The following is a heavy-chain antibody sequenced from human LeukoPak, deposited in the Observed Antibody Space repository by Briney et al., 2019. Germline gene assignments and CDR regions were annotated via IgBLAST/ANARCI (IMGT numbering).Heavy chain of an antibody. V-gene: IGHV1-69*13. CDR3: AKTRSVVVAAAINY. D-gene: IGHD2-15*01. Sequence: ASVKVSCKASGGTFSSYAISWVRQAPGQGLEWMGGIIPIFGTANYAQKFQGRVTITADESTSTAYMELSSLRVEDTAFYYCAKTRSVVVAAAINYWGQGTLVTVSS. J-gene: IGHJ4*02. CDR1: GGTFSSYA. CDR2: IIPIFGTA.